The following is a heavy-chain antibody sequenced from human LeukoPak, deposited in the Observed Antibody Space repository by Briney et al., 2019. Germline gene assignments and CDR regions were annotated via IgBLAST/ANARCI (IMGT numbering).Heavy chain of an antibody. CDR3: ARGAGGSGWYYEYNYMAV. Sequence: GGSPSLSCGASGFTFRAYWMTWVRQAPGRGLDWVANIREDGSDKYFVDSVKGRFTISRDNAKNSLYLQMNSLRAEDTAVYYCARGAGGSGWYYEYNYMAVWGKGTTVIVSS. CDR2: IREDGSDK. V-gene: IGHV3-7*01. D-gene: IGHD6-19*01. CDR1: GFTFRAYW. J-gene: IGHJ6*03.